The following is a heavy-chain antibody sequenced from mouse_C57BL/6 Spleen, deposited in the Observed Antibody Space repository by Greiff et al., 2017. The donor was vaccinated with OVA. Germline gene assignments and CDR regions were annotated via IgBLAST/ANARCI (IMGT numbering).Heavy chain of an antibody. CDR3: AREVLRYYLDY. D-gene: IGHD1-1*01. Sequence: QVQLKESGPELVKPGASLKISCKASGYAFSSSWMNWVKQRPGKGLEWIGRIYPGDGDTNYNGKFKGKATLTADKSSSTAYMQLSSLTSEDSAVYFCAREVLRYYLDYWGQGTTLTVSS. CDR1: GYAFSSSW. V-gene: IGHV1-82*01. CDR2: IYPGDGDT. J-gene: IGHJ2*01.